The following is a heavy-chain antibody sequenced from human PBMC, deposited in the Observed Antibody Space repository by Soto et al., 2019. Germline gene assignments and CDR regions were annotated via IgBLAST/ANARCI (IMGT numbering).Heavy chain of an antibody. CDR1: GGSVSSANYY. CDR2: FSHSGST. Sequence: QVQLQESGPGLVKPSETLSLTCTVSGGSVSSANYYWSWIRQPPGKGLEWIGYFSHSGSTNCNPSLSSRFITSVDTYKNQFSLKLNSVTAADTAVYYCARDRGYSYGYFDFWGQGTLVTVSS. CDR3: ARDRGYSYGYFDF. J-gene: IGHJ4*02. V-gene: IGHV4-61*01. D-gene: IGHD5-18*01.